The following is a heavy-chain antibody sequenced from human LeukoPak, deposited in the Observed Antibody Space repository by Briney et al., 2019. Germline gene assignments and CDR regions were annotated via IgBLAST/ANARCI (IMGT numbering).Heavy chain of an antibody. Sequence: PGGSLRLSCAASGFTFSNAWMSWVRQAPGKGLEWVGRIKSKTDGGTTDYAAPVKGRFTISRDDSKNTLYLQMNSLKTEDTAVYYCTWRIYDFWRIAPFDYWGQGTLVTVSS. CDR3: TWRIYDFWRIAPFDY. CDR2: IKSKTDGGTT. CDR1: GFTFSNAW. J-gene: IGHJ4*02. D-gene: IGHD3-3*01. V-gene: IGHV3-15*01.